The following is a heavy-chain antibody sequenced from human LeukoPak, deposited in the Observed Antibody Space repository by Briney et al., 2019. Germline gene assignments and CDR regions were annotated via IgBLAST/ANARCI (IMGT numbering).Heavy chain of an antibody. CDR3: ARADVGGSYFDFDY. J-gene: IGHJ4*02. D-gene: IGHD1-26*01. Sequence: PGGSLRLSCTASRFAFSKSWMHWVRQAPGKGLVWVSRINLDTSVTTYADSVKGRFTISRDNAKNTLYLQMSSLRGDDTAVYYCARADVGGSYFDFDYRGQGTLVTVSS. CDR1: RFAFSKSW. CDR2: INLDTSVT. V-gene: IGHV3-74*01.